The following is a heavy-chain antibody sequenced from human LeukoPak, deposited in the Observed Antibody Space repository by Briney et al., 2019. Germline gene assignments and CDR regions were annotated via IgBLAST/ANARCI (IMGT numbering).Heavy chain of an antibody. CDR3: AREGNYDILTGLYNYYYYGMDV. Sequence: PGRALRLSCAASGFTFSSYGMHWVRQAPGKGLEWVAIIWNDGSNKYYADSVKGGFTISRANSEHTLYLQMKSLSAEDTAVYYCAREGNYDILTGLYNYYYYGMDVWGQGPTVTVSS. CDR2: IWNDGSNK. J-gene: IGHJ6*02. V-gene: IGHV3-33*01. CDR1: GFTFSSYG. D-gene: IGHD3-9*01.